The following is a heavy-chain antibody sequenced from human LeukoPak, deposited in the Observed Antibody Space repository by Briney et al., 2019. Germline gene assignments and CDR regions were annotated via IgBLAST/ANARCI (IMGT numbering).Heavy chain of an antibody. CDR2: INPSGGRT. CDR3: AREPYYNYYMDV. V-gene: IGHV1-46*01. Sequence: ASVTVSCKASGYSFTGYYTHWVRQAPGQGLEWMAMINPSGGRTTYAQKFQGRVIVTRDMSTSTVYMELSSLRSEDTAVYFCAREPYYNYYMDVWGKGTTVTVSS. CDR1: GYSFTGYY. J-gene: IGHJ6*03.